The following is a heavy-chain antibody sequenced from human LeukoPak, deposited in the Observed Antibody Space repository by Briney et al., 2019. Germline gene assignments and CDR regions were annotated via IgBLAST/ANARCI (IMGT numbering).Heavy chain of an antibody. CDR1: GGSFSGYY. D-gene: IGHD3-16*01. V-gene: IGHV4-34*01. Sequence: SETLSLTCAVYGGSFSGYYWSWLRQPPGKGLEWIGEINHSGSTNYNPSLKSRVTISVDTSKNQFSLKLSSVTAADTAVYYCARGYGGIYYYYMDVWGKGTTVTVSS. CDR3: ARGYGGIYYYYMDV. J-gene: IGHJ6*03. CDR2: INHSGST.